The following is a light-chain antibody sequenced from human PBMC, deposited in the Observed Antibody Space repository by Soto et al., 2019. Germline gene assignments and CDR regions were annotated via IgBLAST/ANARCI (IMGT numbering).Light chain of an antibody. J-gene: IGLJ1*01. Sequence: QSVLTQPASVSGSPGQSITISCTGTSSDVGGYNYVSWYQQPPGKAPKLMIYGVTNRPSGVSNRFSGSKSGNTASLTISGLQGEDEADYYCSAYTSSSTLEVFGAATKVTVL. CDR2: GVT. CDR3: SAYTSSSTLEV. CDR1: SSDVGGYNY. V-gene: IGLV2-14*01.